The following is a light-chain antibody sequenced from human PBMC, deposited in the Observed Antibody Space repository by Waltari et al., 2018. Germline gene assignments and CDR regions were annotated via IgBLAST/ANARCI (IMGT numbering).Light chain of an antibody. V-gene: IGKV4-1*01. CDR1: QNVLYSSNNKNY. CDR2: WAS. Sequence: DIVMTQPPDSLAVSLGERATINCKSSQNVLYSSNNKNYLAWYQQKPGQSPNLLIYWASTRESGVPDRFSGSGSGTDFTLTISSLQAEDVAVYYCQQYYSTPYTFGQGTKLEIK. CDR3: QQYYSTPYT. J-gene: IGKJ2*01.